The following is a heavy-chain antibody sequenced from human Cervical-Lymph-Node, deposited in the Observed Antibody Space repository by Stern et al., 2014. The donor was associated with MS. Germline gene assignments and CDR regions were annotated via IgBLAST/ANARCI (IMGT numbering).Heavy chain of an antibody. D-gene: IGHD3-3*01. Sequence: QITLKESGPALVKPTQTLTLTCTFSGFSLSTSGMRVSWISQPPGKALEWLARIDWDDDKFYSTSLKTRLTISKDTSKNQVVLTMTNMDPVDTATYYCARSPPYYEFWNDYYYFDYWGQGTLVAVSS. V-gene: IGHV2-70*04. J-gene: IGHJ4*02. CDR1: GFSLSTSGMR. CDR3: ARSPPYYEFWNDYYYFDY. CDR2: IDWDDDK.